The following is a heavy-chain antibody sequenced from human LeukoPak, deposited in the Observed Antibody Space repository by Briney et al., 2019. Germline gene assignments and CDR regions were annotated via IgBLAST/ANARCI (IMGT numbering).Heavy chain of an antibody. CDR2: IYTGGST. D-gene: IGHD3/OR15-3a*01. V-gene: IGHV4-4*07. CDR3: ARQTGSGLFILP. CDR1: GGSISSYY. Sequence: PSETLSLTCTVSGGSISSYYWSWIRQPPGKGLEWIGHIYTGGSTNYNPSLKSRVTMSLDTSKNQFSLKLSSVTAADTAVYYCARQTGSGLFILPGGQGTLVTVSS. J-gene: IGHJ4*02.